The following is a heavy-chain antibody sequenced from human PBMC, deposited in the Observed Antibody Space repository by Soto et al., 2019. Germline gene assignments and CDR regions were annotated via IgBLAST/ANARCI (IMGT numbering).Heavy chain of an antibody. V-gene: IGHV1-69*13. CDR3: ARGVVVVSRNYYGMDV. CDR2: IIPIFGTA. J-gene: IGHJ6*02. D-gene: IGHD2-21*01. Sequence: SVKVSCKASGGTFSSYAISWVRQAPGQGLEWMGGIIPIFGTANYAQKFQGRVTITADESTSTAYMELSSPRSEDTAVYYCARGVVVVSRNYYGMDVWGQGTTVTVSS. CDR1: GGTFSSYA.